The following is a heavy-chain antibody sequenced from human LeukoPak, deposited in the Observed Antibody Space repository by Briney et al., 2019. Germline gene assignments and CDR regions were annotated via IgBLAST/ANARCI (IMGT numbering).Heavy chain of an antibody. CDR1: GGSFSGYY. Sequence: PSETLSLTCAVYGGSFSGYYWSWIRQPPGKGLEWIGEINHSGSTNYNPSLKSRVTISVDTSKNQFSLKLSSVTAADTAVYYCARDLIGYYFDYWGQGTLVTVSS. CDR2: INHSGST. J-gene: IGHJ4*02. V-gene: IGHV4-34*01. CDR3: ARDLIGYYFDY.